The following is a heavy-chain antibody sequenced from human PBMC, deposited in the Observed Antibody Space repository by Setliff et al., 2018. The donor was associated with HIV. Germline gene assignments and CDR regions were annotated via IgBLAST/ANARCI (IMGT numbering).Heavy chain of an antibody. CDR2: VSYGGTNT. D-gene: IGHD2-21*01. CDR3: ARVRYCGSPSCRKEFDF. V-gene: IGHV3-30*04. J-gene: IGHJ4*02. CDR1: GFTFSSYA. Sequence: GGSLRLSCAASGFTFSSYAMHWVRQAPGKGLEWVAVVSYGGTNTYYADSVKGRFIISRDDSESTLFLQMNSLRVDDTAVYYCARVRYCGSPSCRKEFDFWGQGTQVTVSS.